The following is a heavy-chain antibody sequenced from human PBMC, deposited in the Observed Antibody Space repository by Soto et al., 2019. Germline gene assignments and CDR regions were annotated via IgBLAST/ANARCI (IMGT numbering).Heavy chain of an antibody. D-gene: IGHD6-13*01. CDR1: GFTVSSNY. CDR2: IYSSGST. J-gene: IGHJ5*02. Sequence: PGGSLRLSCAASGFTVSSNYMSWVRQAPGKGLEWVSVIYSSGSTYFADSVKGRFTISRDNSKNTLYLQMSSLRAEDTAVYYCARTGGSSWFGYWFDPWGQGTLVTVSS. CDR3: ARTGGSSWFGYWFDP. V-gene: IGHV3-53*01.